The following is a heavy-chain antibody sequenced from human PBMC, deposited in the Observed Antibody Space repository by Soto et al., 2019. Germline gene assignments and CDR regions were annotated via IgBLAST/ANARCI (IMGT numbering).Heavy chain of an antibody. Sequence: EVQLLESGGGLVQPGGSLRLSCAASGFTFSSYAMSWVRQAPGKGLEWVSAVSGNGQGIYYADSVRGRFTISRDNSENTVFLHMDSLRAEDTAVYYCAKDRDYPRDYFHYWGQGTLVTVSS. CDR3: AKDRDYPRDYFHY. V-gene: IGHV3-23*01. CDR1: GFTFSSYA. CDR2: VSGNGQGI. J-gene: IGHJ4*02. D-gene: IGHD3-10*01.